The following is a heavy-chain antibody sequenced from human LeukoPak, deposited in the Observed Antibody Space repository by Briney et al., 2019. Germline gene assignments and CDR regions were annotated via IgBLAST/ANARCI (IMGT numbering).Heavy chain of an antibody. CDR3: ARVRRSFAVAGPFDY. Sequence: GGSLRLSCAASGFTFSNYWMNWVRQAPGKGLEWVANIKQDRSEKYYVDSVKGRFTISRDNAKNSLYLQMNSLRAEDTAVYYCARVRRSFAVAGPFDYWGQGTLVTVSS. D-gene: IGHD6-19*01. V-gene: IGHV3-7*01. CDR1: GFTFSNYW. J-gene: IGHJ4*02. CDR2: IKQDRSEK.